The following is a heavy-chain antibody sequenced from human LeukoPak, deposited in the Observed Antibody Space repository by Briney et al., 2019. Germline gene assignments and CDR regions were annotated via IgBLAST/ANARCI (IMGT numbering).Heavy chain of an antibody. D-gene: IGHD3-10*01. Sequence: SETLSLTCTVSGGSISSSSNYWGWIRQPPGKGLEWIASMYYSGSSYYNPSLKSRVTISVDTSKNQFSLRLSSVTAADTAVYYCARVKSGASGVDYWGQGTLVTVSS. CDR1: GGSISSSSNY. CDR3: ARVKSGASGVDY. CDR2: MYYSGSS. V-gene: IGHV4-39*07. J-gene: IGHJ4*02.